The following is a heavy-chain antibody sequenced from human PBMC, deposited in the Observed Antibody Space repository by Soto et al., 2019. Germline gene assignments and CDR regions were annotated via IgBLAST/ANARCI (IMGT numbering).Heavy chain of an antibody. J-gene: IGHJ5*02. CDR1: GDSITSGGYY. CDR2: IYFTGSA. Sequence: QVQLRESGPGLVKPSQALSLVCSVSGDSITSGGYYWTWLRQRPGKGLEWIGYIYFTGSAYYNPSLKSRMTMSVDTSKNQFSLRLSSVTAADTAFYYCARERVLRSGWFDPLGQGTLVTVSS. D-gene: IGHD1-26*01. CDR3: ARERVLRSGWFDP. V-gene: IGHV4-31*03.